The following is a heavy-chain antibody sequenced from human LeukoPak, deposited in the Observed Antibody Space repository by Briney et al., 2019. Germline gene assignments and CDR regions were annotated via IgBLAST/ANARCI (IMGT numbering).Heavy chain of an antibody. CDR3: ASHVQPSRPFDY. J-gene: IGHJ4*02. CDR1: GYTFTGYY. CDR2: INPNSGGT. Sequence: ASVKVSCKASGYTFTGYYMHWVRQAPGQGLEWMGWINPNSGGTNYAQKFQGRVTMTRDTSISTAYMELRSLRSDDTAVYYCASHVQPSRPFDYWGQGTLVTVSS. D-gene: IGHD6-13*01. V-gene: IGHV1-2*02.